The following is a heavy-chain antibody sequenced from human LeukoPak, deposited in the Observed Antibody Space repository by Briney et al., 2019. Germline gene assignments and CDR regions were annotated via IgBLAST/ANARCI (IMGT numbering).Heavy chain of an antibody. V-gene: IGHV1-69*01. Sequence: SVKVSCKASGGTFSSYAISWVRQAPGQGLEWMGGIIPIFGTANYAQKFQGRVTITADESTGTAYMELSSLRSEDTAVYYCARLDVWGSYRLFDYWGQGTLVTVSS. CDR2: IIPIFGTA. CDR1: GGTFSSYA. D-gene: IGHD3-16*02. J-gene: IGHJ4*02. CDR3: ARLDVWGSYRLFDY.